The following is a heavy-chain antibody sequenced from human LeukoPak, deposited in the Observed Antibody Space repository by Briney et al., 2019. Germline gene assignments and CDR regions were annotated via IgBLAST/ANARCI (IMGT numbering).Heavy chain of an antibody. D-gene: IGHD2-15*01. Sequence: GGSLRLSCAASGFTFSSYWMHWVRQAPGKGLVWVSRINSDGSSTSYADSVKGRFTISRDNAKNTLYLQMNSLRAEDTAVYYCAKDDCSGGSCYSFDYWGQGTLVTVSS. V-gene: IGHV3-74*01. J-gene: IGHJ4*02. CDR3: AKDDCSGGSCYSFDY. CDR1: GFTFSSYW. CDR2: INSDGSST.